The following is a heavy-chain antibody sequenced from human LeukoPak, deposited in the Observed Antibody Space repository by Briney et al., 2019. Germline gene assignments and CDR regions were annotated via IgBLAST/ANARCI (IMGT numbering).Heavy chain of an antibody. CDR1: GFTFSSFA. D-gene: IGHD2-21*01. Sequence: PGGSVRLPCSASGFTFSSFALSWVRQAPEKGLEWVSGITGSGGGAYYAASVKGRFTISRDNSKNTLYLQMNSLRAEDTAVYYCAKIVGSSHCWGQGTLVTVSS. CDR2: ITGSGGGA. J-gene: IGHJ4*02. CDR3: AKIVGSSHC. V-gene: IGHV3-23*01.